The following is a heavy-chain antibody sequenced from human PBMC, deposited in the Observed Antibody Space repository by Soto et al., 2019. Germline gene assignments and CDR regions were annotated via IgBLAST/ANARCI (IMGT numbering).Heavy chain of an antibody. D-gene: IGHD4-17*01. CDR2: IYHSGST. V-gene: IGHV4-30-2*01. CDR1: GGSISSGGYS. J-gene: IGHJ4*02. CDR3: ARCDDYGDYYFDY. Sequence: QLQLQESGSGLVKPSQTLSLTCAVSGGSISSGGYSWSWIRQPPGKGLEWIGYIYHSGSTYYNPSLKSRVTISVDRSKNQCSLKLSSVTAADTAVYYCARCDDYGDYYFDYWGQGTLVTVSS.